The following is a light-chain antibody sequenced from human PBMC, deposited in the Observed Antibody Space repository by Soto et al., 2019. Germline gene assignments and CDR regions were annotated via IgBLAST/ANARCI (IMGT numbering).Light chain of an antibody. CDR2: DAS. J-gene: IGKJ1*01. CDR3: QQYNSYWGT. Sequence: DIQMTQSPSTLSASVGDRVTITCRASQSISNWLAWYQQKQGKAPKLLIYDASSLESGVPSRFSGNGSGTEFTLTISSLQPDDFATYYCQQYNSYWGTFGQGTKVEIK. V-gene: IGKV1-5*01. CDR1: QSISNW.